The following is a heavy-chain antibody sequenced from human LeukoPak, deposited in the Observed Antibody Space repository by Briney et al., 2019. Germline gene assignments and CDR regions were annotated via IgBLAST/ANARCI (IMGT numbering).Heavy chain of an antibody. D-gene: IGHD6-13*01. J-gene: IGHJ4*02. CDR2: ISSSSSYI. CDR3: ARDKYSSSWYDY. CDR1: GFTFSSYS. Sequence: PGGSLRLSCAASGFTFSSYSMNWVRQAPGKGLEWVSSISSSSSYIYYADSVKGRFTIPRDNAKNSLYLQMNSLRAEDTAVYYCARDKYSSSWYDYWGQGTLVTVSS. V-gene: IGHV3-21*01.